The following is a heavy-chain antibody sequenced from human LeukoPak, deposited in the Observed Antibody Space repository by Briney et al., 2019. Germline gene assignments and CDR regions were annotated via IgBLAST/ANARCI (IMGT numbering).Heavy chain of an antibody. V-gene: IGHV4-30-4*08. CDR3: ARSSLYSSFWYFDY. Sequence: PSETLSLXCTVSGGSISSGDYYWIWIRQPPGKGLEWIGYIYYSGSTYYNPSLKSRVTISIDTSKNRFSLKLSSVTAADTAVYYCARSSLYSSFWYFDYWGQGTLVTVSS. J-gene: IGHJ4*02. D-gene: IGHD6-6*01. CDR2: IYYSGST. CDR1: GGSISSGDYY.